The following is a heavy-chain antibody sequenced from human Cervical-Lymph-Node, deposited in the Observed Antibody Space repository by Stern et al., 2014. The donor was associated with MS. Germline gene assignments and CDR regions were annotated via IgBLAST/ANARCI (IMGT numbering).Heavy chain of an antibody. CDR3: ARYDSSLDY. J-gene: IGHJ4*02. V-gene: IGHV4-59*07. CDR1: GGTISSYY. CDR2: IYYSGST. Sequence: QVQLPESGPGLVKPSDTLSLTCTVSGGTISSYYWSWIRQPPGQGLEWIGYIYYSGSTNYNPSLKSRVTISVDTSKNQFSLKLSSVTAADTAVYYCARYDSSLDYWGQGTLVTVSS. D-gene: IGHD3-22*01.